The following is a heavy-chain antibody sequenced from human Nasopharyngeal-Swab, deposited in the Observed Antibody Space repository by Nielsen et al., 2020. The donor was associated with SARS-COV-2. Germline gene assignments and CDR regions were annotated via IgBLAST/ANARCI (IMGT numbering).Heavy chain of an antibody. Sequence: SGPTLLQPTQTLTLTCTFSGFSLTTTGVGVGWIRQPPGKALEWLALIYWDDGKRYTPSLKNRLTITKDTSKNRVVLTMTNLDPVDTATYYCAHSQRVYCGSDCYIDDWFYYKMDVWGQGTTVTVSS. V-gene: IGHV2-5*02. CDR2: IYWDDGK. D-gene: IGHD2-21*02. CDR1: GFSLTTTGVG. CDR3: AHSQRVYCGSDCYIDDWFYYKMDV. J-gene: IGHJ6*02.